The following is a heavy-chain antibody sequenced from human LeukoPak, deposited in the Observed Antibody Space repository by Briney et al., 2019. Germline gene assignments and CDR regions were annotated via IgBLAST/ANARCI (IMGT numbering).Heavy chain of an antibody. V-gene: IGHV3-53*04. CDR3: ATLGSTVWGRTGTASSL. CDR1: GFTVTSNY. Sequence: PGGSLRLSCAASGFTVTSNYISWVRQAPGKGLEWVSVSYSGGNTYYGDSVKGRFTISRHNSKNTLYLQMNSLRADDTAVYYCATLGSTVWGRTGTASSLWGQGTLVTVSS. CDR2: SYSGGNT. J-gene: IGHJ4*02. D-gene: IGHD2-21*02.